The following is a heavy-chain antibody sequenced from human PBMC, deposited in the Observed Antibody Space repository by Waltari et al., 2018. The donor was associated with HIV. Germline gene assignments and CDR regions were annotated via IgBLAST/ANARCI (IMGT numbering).Heavy chain of an antibody. CDR1: GFTSTRYW. CDR2: ISSDGRAT. Sequence: EVQRVDSGGGLVQPGGSQGLPCAASGFTSTRYWMHWAGHLPGKWLEWVGRISSDGRATTYVDSVKGRFTVSRDNAKNTLSLQMNSLRAEDTAVYYCARGVTVATITPFDQWGQGTLVTVSS. D-gene: IGHD5-12*01. CDR3: ARGVTVATITPFDQ. J-gene: IGHJ4*02. V-gene: IGHV3-74*01.